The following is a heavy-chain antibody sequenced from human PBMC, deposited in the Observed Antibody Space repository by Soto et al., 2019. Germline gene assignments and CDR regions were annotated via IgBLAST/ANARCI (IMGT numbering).Heavy chain of an antibody. Sequence: GGSLRLSCAASGFTVSSNYMSWVRQAPGKGLEWVSVIYSGGSTYYADSVKGRFTISRDNSKNTLYLQMNSLRAEDTAVYYCAGGRDGYNWGYFDYWGQGTLVTVSS. CDR3: AGGRDGYNWGYFDY. J-gene: IGHJ4*02. CDR2: IYSGGST. CDR1: GFTVSSNY. V-gene: IGHV3-53*01. D-gene: IGHD5-12*01.